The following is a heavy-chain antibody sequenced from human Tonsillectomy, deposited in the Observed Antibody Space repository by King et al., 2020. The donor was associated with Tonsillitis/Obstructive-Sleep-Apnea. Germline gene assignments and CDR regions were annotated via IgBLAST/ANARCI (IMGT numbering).Heavy chain of an antibody. D-gene: IGHD2-15*01. V-gene: IGHV4-34*01. CDR3: ALGYCSGGSCSLDY. CDR1: GGSFSGYY. J-gene: IGHJ4*02. Sequence: VQLQQWGAGLLKPSETLSLTCAVYGGSFSGYYWSWIRQPPGKGLEWSGEINHSGSTNYYPSLKSRGAISVDTSKNQFSLKFSSVTAADTAVFYCALGYCSGGSCSLDYWGQGTLVTVSS. CDR2: INHSGST.